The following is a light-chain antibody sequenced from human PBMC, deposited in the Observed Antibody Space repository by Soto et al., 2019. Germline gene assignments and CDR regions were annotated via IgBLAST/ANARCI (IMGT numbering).Light chain of an antibody. V-gene: IGLV1-40*01. CDR1: SSNIGAGYD. Sequence: QSVLTQPPSVSGAPGQRVTISCTGSSSNIGAGYDEHWYQQLPGTAPKLLIYGNSNRPSGVPDRFSGSKSGTSASLAITGLQAEDEADYYCQSYDSSLSPVVFGGGTKLTVL. J-gene: IGLJ2*01. CDR3: QSYDSSLSPVV. CDR2: GNS.